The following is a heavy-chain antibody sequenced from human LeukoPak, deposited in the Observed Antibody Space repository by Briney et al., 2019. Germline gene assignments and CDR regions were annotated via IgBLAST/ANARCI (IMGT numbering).Heavy chain of an antibody. Sequence: GGSLRLSCAASGFSFSNSEMHWVRQAPGKGLEWVSFIRCDGRIEYYAKSVKGRFSISRANSMNTLFLQMNSLRPEDTAIYYCAKESSGGRSLDQWGQGILVTVSS. V-gene: IGHV3-30*02. J-gene: IGHJ4*02. CDR1: GFSFSNSE. CDR3: AKESSGGRSLDQ. D-gene: IGHD6-19*01. CDR2: IRCDGRIE.